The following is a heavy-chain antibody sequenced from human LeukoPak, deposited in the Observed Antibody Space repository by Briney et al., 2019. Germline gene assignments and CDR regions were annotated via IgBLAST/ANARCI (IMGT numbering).Heavy chain of an antibody. D-gene: IGHD6-19*01. Sequence: PSETLSLTCTVSGGSISSSIYYWGWIRQPPGKGLEWIGSIYYSGSTYYNPSLKSRVTISVDTSKNQFSLKLSSVTAADTAVYYCARPGDSSGWWYLDLWGRGTLVTVSS. CDR2: IYYSGST. J-gene: IGHJ2*01. CDR3: ARPGDSSGWWYLDL. V-gene: IGHV4-39*01. CDR1: GGSISSSIYY.